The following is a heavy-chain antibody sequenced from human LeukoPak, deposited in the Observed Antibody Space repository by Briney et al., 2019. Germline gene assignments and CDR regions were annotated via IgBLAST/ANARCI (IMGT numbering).Heavy chain of an antibody. Sequence: ASVKVSCKASGGTFSSYAISWVRQAPGQGLEWMGGIIPIFGTANYAQKLQGRVTMTTDTSTSTAYMELRSLRSDDTAVYYCARGDPILNWFDPWGQGTLVTVSS. J-gene: IGHJ5*02. V-gene: IGHV1-69*05. CDR2: IIPIFGTA. CDR1: GGTFSSYA. CDR3: ARGDPILNWFDP.